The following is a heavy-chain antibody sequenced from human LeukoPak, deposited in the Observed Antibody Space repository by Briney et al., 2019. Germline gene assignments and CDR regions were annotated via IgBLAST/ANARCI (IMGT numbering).Heavy chain of an antibody. CDR1: GVSINSAGYY. CDR3: ARVQSAAAGDWSSYKRFDP. Sequence: PLETLSLTCTVSGVSINSAGYYWSWIRQPAGKGLEWIGRIYPSGSTNYNPSLKSRVTISLDTSKNQFSLKVTSVTAADTAVYYCARVQSAAAGDWSSYKRFDPWGQGTLVTVSS. J-gene: IGHJ5*02. D-gene: IGHD6-13*01. V-gene: IGHV4-61*02. CDR2: IYPSGST.